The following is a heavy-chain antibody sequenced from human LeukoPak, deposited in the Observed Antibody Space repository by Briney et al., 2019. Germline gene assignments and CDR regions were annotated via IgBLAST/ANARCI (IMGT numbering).Heavy chain of an antibody. CDR2: ISGSGGST. V-gene: IGHV3-23*01. Sequence: PGGSLRLSCAASGFTFSSYAMSWVRQAPGKGLEWVSAISGSGGSTYYADSVKGRFTLSRDNAKNSLYLQMNSLGAEDTAVYYCARDRSGRDAFDIWGQGTMVTVSS. D-gene: IGHD1-1*01. J-gene: IGHJ3*02. CDR3: ARDRSGRDAFDI. CDR1: GFTFSSYA.